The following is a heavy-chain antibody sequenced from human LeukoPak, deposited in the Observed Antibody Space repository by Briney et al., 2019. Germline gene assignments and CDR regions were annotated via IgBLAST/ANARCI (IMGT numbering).Heavy chain of an antibody. CDR3: AKSARLTFDWLLEYYFDY. CDR2: ISSSGSTI. V-gene: IGHV3-11*01. Sequence: GGSLRLSCAASGFTFSDYFMSWIRQAPGKGLEWVSYISSSGSTIYYADSVKGRFTISRDNAKNSLYLQMNSLRAEDTAVYYCAKSARLTFDWLLEYYFDYWGQGTLVTVSS. D-gene: IGHD3-9*01. CDR1: GFTFSDYF. J-gene: IGHJ4*02.